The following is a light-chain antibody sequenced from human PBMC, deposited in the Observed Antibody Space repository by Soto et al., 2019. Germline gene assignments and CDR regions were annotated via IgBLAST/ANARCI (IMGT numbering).Light chain of an antibody. CDR2: DAS. V-gene: IGKV1-5*01. CDR1: EFISDW. CDR3: QHYNSYSRA. Sequence: DVQMTQSPSTLSASVGDRVTMTCRASEFISDWLAWYQQKPGQAPKLLIYDASTLERGVPGRFSGSGVGTHFTLTISGLQPEDFATYHCQHYNSYSRAFGQGTKVDIK. J-gene: IGKJ1*01.